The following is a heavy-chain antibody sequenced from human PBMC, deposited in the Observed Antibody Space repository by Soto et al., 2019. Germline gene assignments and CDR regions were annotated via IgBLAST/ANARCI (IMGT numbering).Heavy chain of an antibody. Sequence: QLHLVQSGPEVKKPGTSVKVSCKASGFTFPSSAVQWVRQARGQRLEWIGWIVVGNDNTNSAQKCQERVTFTRDMSTSTVYMELSSLKSEDTAVYYCAADDMTTFIWGQGTLVTVSS. CDR1: GFTFPSSA. J-gene: IGHJ4*02. D-gene: IGHD1-1*01. V-gene: IGHV1-58*01. CDR3: AADDMTTFI. CDR2: IVVGNDNT.